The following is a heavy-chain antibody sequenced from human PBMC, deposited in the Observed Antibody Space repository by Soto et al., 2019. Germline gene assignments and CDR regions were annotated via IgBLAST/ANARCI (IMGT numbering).Heavy chain of an antibody. J-gene: IGHJ5*02. CDR2: IYHSGST. Sequence: QVQLQESGPGLVKPSETLSLTCTVSGGAVSSGSYYWGWIRQPPGKGLEWIGYIYHSGSTNYNPSLKSRVTISVDTSKNPFSLSLTSVTAADTAVYYCARLSAAWFAPWGQGTLVTVAS. CDR1: GGAVSSGSYY. V-gene: IGHV4-61*01. D-gene: IGHD6-19*01. CDR3: ARLSAAWFAP.